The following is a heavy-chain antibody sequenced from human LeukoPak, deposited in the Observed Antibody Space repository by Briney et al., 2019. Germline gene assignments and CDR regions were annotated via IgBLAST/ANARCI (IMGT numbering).Heavy chain of an antibody. J-gene: IGHJ6*03. CDR3: ARVDTAMPRAHYMDV. CDR1: GGSISSSSYY. D-gene: IGHD5-18*01. V-gene: IGHV4-39*07. Sequence: PSETLSLTCTVSGGSISSSSYYWGWVRQPPGKGLEWIGSIYYSGSTYYNPSLKSRVTISVDTSKNQFSLKLSSVTAADTAVYYCARVDTAMPRAHYMDVWGKGTTVTVSS. CDR2: IYYSGST.